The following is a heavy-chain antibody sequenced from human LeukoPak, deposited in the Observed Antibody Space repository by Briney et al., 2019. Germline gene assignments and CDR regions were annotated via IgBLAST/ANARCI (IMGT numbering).Heavy chain of an antibody. Sequence: GGSLSLSCAASGFTFSSYAMHWVRQAPGKGLEYVSAISSNGGSTYYANSVKGRFTISRDNSKNTLYLQMGSLRAEDMAVYYCARDSGEYCSGGSCYHFDYWGQGTLVTVSS. CDR3: ARDSGEYCSGGSCYHFDY. CDR2: ISSNGGST. D-gene: IGHD2-15*01. V-gene: IGHV3-64*01. CDR1: GFTFSSYA. J-gene: IGHJ4*02.